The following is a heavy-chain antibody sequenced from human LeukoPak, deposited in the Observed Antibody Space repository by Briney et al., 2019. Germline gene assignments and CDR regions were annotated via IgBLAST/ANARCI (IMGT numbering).Heavy chain of an antibody. Sequence: SETLSLTCTVSGGSISSYYWSWIRQPAGKGLEWIGRIYTSGSTNYNPSLKRRVTMSVDTSKNQFSLKLSSVTAADTAVYYCARAPYYYDSSGYPTGYYFDYWGQGTLVTVSS. J-gene: IGHJ4*02. D-gene: IGHD3-22*01. CDR2: IYTSGST. V-gene: IGHV4-4*07. CDR3: ARAPYYYDSSGYPTGYYFDY. CDR1: GGSISSYY.